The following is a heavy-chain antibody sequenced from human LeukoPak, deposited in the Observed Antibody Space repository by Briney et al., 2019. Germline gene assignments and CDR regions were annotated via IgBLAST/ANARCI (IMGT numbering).Heavy chain of an antibody. J-gene: IGHJ4*02. CDR3: ARHRLGYCSGGSCCHFDY. CDR1: GGSISNNNYY. V-gene: IGHV4-39*01. Sequence: SETLSLTCTVSGGSISNNNYYWGWIRQPPGKGLEWIGQINHSGSTNYNPSLKSRVTISVDTSKNQFSLKLSSVTAADTAVYYCARHRLGYCSGGSCCHFDYWGQGTLVTVSS. CDR2: INHSGST. D-gene: IGHD2-15*01.